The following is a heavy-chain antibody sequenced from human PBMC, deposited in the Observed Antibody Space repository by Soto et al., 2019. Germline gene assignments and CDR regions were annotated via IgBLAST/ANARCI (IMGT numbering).Heavy chain of an antibody. J-gene: IGHJ4*02. CDR2: IYYSGST. CDR3: ARVNWVRWPIDY. D-gene: IGHD1-1*01. V-gene: IGHV4-31*03. CDR1: GGYISSGGYY. Sequence: QVQLQESGPGLVKPSQTRSLTCTVTGGYISSGGYYWSWIRQHPGKGLEWIGYIYYSGSTYYNPSLKSRVTISVDTSKNQFSLKLSSVTAADTAVYYCARVNWVRWPIDYWGQGTLVTVSS.